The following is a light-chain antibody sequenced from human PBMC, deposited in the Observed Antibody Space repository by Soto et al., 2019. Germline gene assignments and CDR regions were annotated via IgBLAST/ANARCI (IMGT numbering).Light chain of an antibody. J-gene: IGKJ2*01. CDR1: QGISGY. Sequence: AIRMTQSPSSFSASTGDRVNITCRASQGISGYLAWYQQNPGKAPKLLIYAASTLQSGVPPRFSGSGSGTDFTLTISCLQSEDFATYYCQQYHSYPHTFGQGTKLEIK. CDR2: AAS. V-gene: IGKV1-8*01. CDR3: QQYHSYPHT.